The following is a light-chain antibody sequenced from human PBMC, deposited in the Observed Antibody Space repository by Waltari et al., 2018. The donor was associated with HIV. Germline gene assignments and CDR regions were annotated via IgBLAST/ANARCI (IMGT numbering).Light chain of an antibody. CDR3: QQYLDLPPWT. CDR1: QNIGDR. V-gene: IGKV3D-15*01. J-gene: IGKJ1*01. CDR2: GAS. Sequence: EILMTQSPATLSVSPGERATLSCRAGQNIGDRLAWYQQKPGQAPRLLIYGASSRNPGIPARFIGRGSGTEFTLIISRLQSEDVAVYYCQQYLDLPPWTFGQGTKVEI.